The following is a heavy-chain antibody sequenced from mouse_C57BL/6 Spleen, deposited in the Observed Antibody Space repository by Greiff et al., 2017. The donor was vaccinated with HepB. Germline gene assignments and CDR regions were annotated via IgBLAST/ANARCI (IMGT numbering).Heavy chain of an antibody. V-gene: IGHV6-3*01. CDR3: TVHYGSINWDFDV. D-gene: IGHD1-1*01. J-gene: IGHJ1*03. Sequence: EVKLQESGGGLVQPGGSMKLSCVASGFTFSNYWMNWVRQSPEKGLEWVAQIRLKSDNYATHYAESVKGRFTISRDDSKSSVYLQMNNLRAEDTGIYYCTVHYGSINWDFDVWGTGTTVTVSS. CDR1: GFTFSNYW. CDR2: IRLKSDNYAT.